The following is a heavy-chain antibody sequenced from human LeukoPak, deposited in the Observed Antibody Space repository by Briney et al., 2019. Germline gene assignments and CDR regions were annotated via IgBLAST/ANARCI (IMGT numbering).Heavy chain of an antibody. J-gene: IGHJ4*02. D-gene: IGHD6-6*01. CDR2: IYSSGST. CDR1: GFTVSTNY. Sequence: PGGSLRLSCAASGFTVSTNYMSWVRQAPGKGLEWVSVIYSSGSTYYADSVKGRFTIFRDNSKNTLYPQMNSLRAEDTAVYYCARDGGLAPYSSSTPFDYWGQGTLVTVSS. V-gene: IGHV3-66*03. CDR3: ARDGGLAPYSSSTPFDY.